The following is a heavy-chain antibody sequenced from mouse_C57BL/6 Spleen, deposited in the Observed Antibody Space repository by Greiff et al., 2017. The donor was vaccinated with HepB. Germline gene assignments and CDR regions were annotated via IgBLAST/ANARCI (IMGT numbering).Heavy chain of an antibody. D-gene: IGHD1-1*01. Sequence: EVMLVESGGGLVKPGGSLKLSCAASGFTFSSYTMSWVRQTPEKRLEWVATISGGGGNTYYPDSVKGRFTISRDNAKNTLYLQMSSLRSEDTALYYCARQGDYYGSRPWYFDVWGTGTTVTVSS. V-gene: IGHV5-9*01. J-gene: IGHJ1*03. CDR1: GFTFSSYT. CDR3: ARQGDYYGSRPWYFDV. CDR2: ISGGGGNT.